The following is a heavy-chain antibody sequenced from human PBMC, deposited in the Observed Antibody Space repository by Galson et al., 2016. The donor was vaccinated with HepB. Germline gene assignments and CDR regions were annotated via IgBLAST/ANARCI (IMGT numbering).Heavy chain of an antibody. V-gene: IGHV3-33*01. Sequence: SLRLSCAASGFTFSSYGMHWVRQAPGKGLEWVAVIGSDGHSQYYADSMKGRFTISRDNSKNTVYLQINSLRAEDTAVYYCARDLAYSFGPGWFDSWGQGALVTVSS. D-gene: IGHD5-18*01. CDR3: ARDLAYSFGPGWFDS. CDR2: IGSDGHSQ. J-gene: IGHJ5*01. CDR1: GFTFSSYG.